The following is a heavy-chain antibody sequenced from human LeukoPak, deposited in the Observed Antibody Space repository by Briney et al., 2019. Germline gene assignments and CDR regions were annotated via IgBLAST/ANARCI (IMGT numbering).Heavy chain of an antibody. CDR1: GLAFGDYA. CDR3: ARKTYYYDTSAAGWFDP. V-gene: IGHV3-7*01. D-gene: IGHD3-22*01. Sequence: GGSLRLSCTASGLAFGDYAMTWVRQAPGKGLEWVATINQDGSEKYYVDSVKGRFTISRDNAKYSLYLQMDSLRAEDTAVYYCARKTYYYDTSAAGWFDPWGQGTLVTVSS. J-gene: IGHJ5*02. CDR2: INQDGSEK.